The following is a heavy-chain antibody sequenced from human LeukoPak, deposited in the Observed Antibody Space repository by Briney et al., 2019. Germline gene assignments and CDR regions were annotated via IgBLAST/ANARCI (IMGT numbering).Heavy chain of an antibody. V-gene: IGHV1-24*01. CDR1: GYTLSQLS. CDR2: FHPEDGET. J-gene: IGHJ4*02. Sequence: ASVKVSCKASGYTLSQLSIHWVRQAPGKGLEWMGGFHPEDGETIYAQKFQGRVTMTEDTSTDTAYMDLRSLRPDDTAVYYCAATPTMTMIVVNILRFDSWGQGTLITVSS. D-gene: IGHD3-22*01. CDR3: AATPTMTMIVVNILRFDS.